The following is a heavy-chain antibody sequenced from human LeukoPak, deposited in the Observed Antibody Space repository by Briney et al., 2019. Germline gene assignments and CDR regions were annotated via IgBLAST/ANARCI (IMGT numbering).Heavy chain of an antibody. V-gene: IGHV3-30-3*01. CDR1: GFTFSSYA. J-gene: IGHJ4*02. D-gene: IGHD5-12*01. CDR3: ARPTNVDIVYFDY. CDR2: ISYDGSNK. Sequence: GGSLRLSCAASGFTFSSYAMHWVRQAPGKGLEWVAVISYDGSNKYYADSVKGRFTISRDNSKSTLYLQMNSLRAEDTAVYYCARPTNVDIVYFDYWGQGTLVTVSS.